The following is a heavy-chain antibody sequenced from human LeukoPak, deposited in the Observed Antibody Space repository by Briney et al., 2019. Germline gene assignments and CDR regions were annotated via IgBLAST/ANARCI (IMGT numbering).Heavy chain of an antibody. CDR1: GFTFSSYS. V-gene: IGHV3-21*01. J-gene: IGHJ4*02. CDR3: ARGKYSSGWFDY. CDR2: ITTSSTYI. Sequence: KPGGSLRLSCAASGFTFSSYSMSWVHQAPGKGLEWVSSITTSSTYISYADSVKGRFTISRDNAKNSLYLQMNSLRAEDTAVYYCARGKYSSGWFDYWGQGTLVTVSS. D-gene: IGHD6-19*01.